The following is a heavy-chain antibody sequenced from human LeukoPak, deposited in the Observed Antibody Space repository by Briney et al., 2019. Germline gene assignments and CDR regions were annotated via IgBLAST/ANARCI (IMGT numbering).Heavy chain of an antibody. V-gene: IGHV4-30-4*08. D-gene: IGHD3-10*01. Sequence: LRLSCAASGFTFSDYYMSWIRQPPGKGLEWIGYIYYSGSTYYNPSLKSRVTISVDTSKNQFSLKLSSVTAADTAVYYCARGYGSGSYYDLDYWGQGTLVTVSS. CDR1: GFTFSDYY. J-gene: IGHJ4*02. CDR2: IYYSGST. CDR3: ARGYGSGSYYDLDY.